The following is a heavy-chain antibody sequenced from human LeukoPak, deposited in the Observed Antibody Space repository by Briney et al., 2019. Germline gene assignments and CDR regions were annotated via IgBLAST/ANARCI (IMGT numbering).Heavy chain of an antibody. CDR1: GFTFSSYS. CDR3: ARASGGRWLQLYYFDY. D-gene: IGHD5-24*01. J-gene: IGHJ4*02. CDR2: ISSSSSYI. Sequence: GGSLRLSCAASGFTFSSYSMNWVRQAPGKGLEWVSSISSSSSYIYYADSVKGRFTISRDNAKNSLYLQMNSLRAEDTAVYYCARASGGRWLQLYYFDYWGQGTLVTVSS. V-gene: IGHV3-21*01.